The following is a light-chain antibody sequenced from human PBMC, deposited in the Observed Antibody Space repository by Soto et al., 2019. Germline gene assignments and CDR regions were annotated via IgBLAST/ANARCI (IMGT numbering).Light chain of an antibody. J-gene: IGKJ1*01. CDR2: AAS. Sequence: DIQVTQSPSSLSASVGDRVTITCRASQRLSIYLSWYQQKPGKAPKYLIYAASNLQSGVPSRFSGSGSGTDFTLTISSLQPEDSATYYCQQSYTTPWTFGQGTKVEI. CDR1: QRLSIY. V-gene: IGKV1-39*01. CDR3: QQSYTTPWT.